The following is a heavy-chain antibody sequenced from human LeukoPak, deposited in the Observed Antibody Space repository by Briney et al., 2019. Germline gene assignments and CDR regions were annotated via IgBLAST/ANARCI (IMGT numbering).Heavy chain of an antibody. V-gene: IGHV4-59*01. D-gene: IGHD2/OR15-2a*01. Sequence: PSETLSLTCTVSGGSISSYYWSWIRQPPGKELEWIGYIYYSGSTNYNPSLKSRVTISVDTSKNQFSLKLSSVTAADTAVYYCARVKGNYFTAYYFDYWGQGTLVTVSS. CDR2: IYYSGST. CDR3: ARVKGNYFTAYYFDY. CDR1: GGSISSYY. J-gene: IGHJ4*02.